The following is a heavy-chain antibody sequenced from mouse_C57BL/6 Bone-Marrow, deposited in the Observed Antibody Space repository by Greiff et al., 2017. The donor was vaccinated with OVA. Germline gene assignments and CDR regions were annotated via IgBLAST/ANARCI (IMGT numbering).Heavy chain of an antibody. CDR2: INPNNGGT. CDR3: ARYRKPECNYVNYFDY. J-gene: IGHJ2*01. D-gene: IGHD2-1*01. CDR1: GYTFTDYY. V-gene: IGHV1-26*01. Sequence: EVQLQQSGPELVKPGASVKISCKASGYTFTDYYMNWVKQSHGKSLEWIGDINPNNGGTSSNQKFKGKATLTVDKSSITAYMELRSLPSEDSAVYYCARYRKPECNYVNYFDYWGQGTTLTVSS.